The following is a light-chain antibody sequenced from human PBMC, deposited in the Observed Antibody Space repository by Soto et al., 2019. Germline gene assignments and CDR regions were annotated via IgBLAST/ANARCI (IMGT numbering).Light chain of an antibody. CDR2: EVS. CDR1: SSDVGGYNY. V-gene: IGLV2-14*01. Sequence: QSVLTQPASVSGSPGQSITISCTGTSSDVGGYNYVSWYQQHPGKAPKLMIYEVSYRPSGVSNRFSGSKSGNTASLTLSGLQAEDEADYYCSSYTSSSTWVFGGGTKLTVL. J-gene: IGLJ3*02. CDR3: SSYTSSSTWV.